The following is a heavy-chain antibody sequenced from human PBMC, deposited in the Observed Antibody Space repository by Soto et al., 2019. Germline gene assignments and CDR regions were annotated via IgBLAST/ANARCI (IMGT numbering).Heavy chain of an antibody. D-gene: IGHD4-17*01. CDR3: TRRDYGDYDYFDS. CDR2: VNPSTGDA. J-gene: IGHJ4*02. V-gene: IGHV1-46*01. Sequence: QVQLVQSGAEVKRPGASVRLFCKASGYTFSSYYIHWVRQAPGQGREWMGMVNPSTGDAPYAQKFQGRLTLTRDMSTRTVFMELNSLRSDDTAVYYCTRRDYGDYDYFDSWGQGTLVAVS. CDR1: GYTFSSYY.